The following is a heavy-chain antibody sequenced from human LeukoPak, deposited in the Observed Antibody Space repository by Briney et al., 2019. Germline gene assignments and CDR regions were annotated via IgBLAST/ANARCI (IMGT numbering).Heavy chain of an antibody. CDR2: INHSGST. D-gene: IGHD3-22*01. CDR3: ARGSRITMIVVVITRGPFDY. V-gene: IGHV4-34*01. Sequence: PSETLSLTCAVYGGSFSGYYWSWIRQPPGKGLEWIGEINHSGSTNYNPSLKSRVTISVDTSKNQFSPKLSSVTAADTAVYYCARGSRITMIVVVITRGPFDYWGQGTLVTVSS. J-gene: IGHJ4*02. CDR1: GGSFSGYY.